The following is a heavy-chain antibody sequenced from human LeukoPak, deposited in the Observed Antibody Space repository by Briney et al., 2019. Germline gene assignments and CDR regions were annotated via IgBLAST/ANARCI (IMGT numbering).Heavy chain of an antibody. J-gene: IGHJ3*02. V-gene: IGHV4-4*07. CDR1: GGSISIYH. D-gene: IGHD6-13*01. CDR2: IKTSGST. Sequence: PSETLSLTCTVSGGSISIYHWSWIRRPATKGLEWIGRIKTSGSTNYNPSLKSRVTMSVDTSKNQFSLKLSSVTAADTAIYYCARDEPDSSSWYGDAFDIWGQGTMVTVSS. CDR3: ARDEPDSSSWYGDAFDI.